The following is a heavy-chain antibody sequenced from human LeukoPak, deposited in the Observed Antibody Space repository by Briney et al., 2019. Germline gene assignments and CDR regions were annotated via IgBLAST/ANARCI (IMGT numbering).Heavy chain of an antibody. CDR2: IYPGGSET. J-gene: IGHJ4*02. CDR1: GYYFTSYW. CDR3: ARLHSYYFDF. D-gene: IGHD3-3*02. V-gene: IGHV5-51*01. Sequence: GESLKISCKGSGYYFTSYWIAWVRQMPGKGLEWVGIIYPGGSETRYSPSFQGQVTISADKSVSTAYLQWSSLKTSDTAIYYCARLHSYYFDFWGQGTLVTVSS.